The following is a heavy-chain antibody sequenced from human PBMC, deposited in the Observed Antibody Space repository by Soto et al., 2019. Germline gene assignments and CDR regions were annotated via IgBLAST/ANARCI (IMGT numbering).Heavy chain of an antibody. CDR1: GFTFTTYA. CDR3: AKDWYEDY. J-gene: IGHJ4*02. Sequence: GGSLRLSCAASGFTFTTYAMTWVRQAPGKGLEWISAINNAGTTYYADSVKGRFTIPRDNAKNTLYLQMNGLRVEDTAVYYCAKDWYEDYWGQGTLVTVSS. D-gene: IGHD6-13*01. V-gene: IGHV3-23*01. CDR2: INNAGTT.